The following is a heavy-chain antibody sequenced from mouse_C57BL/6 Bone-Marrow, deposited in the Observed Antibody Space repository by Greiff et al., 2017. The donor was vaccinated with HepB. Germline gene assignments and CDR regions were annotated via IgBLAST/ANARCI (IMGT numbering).Heavy chain of an antibody. V-gene: IGHV1-54*01. D-gene: IGHD1-1*01. J-gene: IGHJ3*01. CDR1: GYAFTNYL. CDR3: ARKWTTVVATRGDAWFAY. Sequence: VQGVESGAELVRPGTSVKVSCKASGYAFTNYLIEWVKQRPGQGLEWIGVINPGSGGTNYNENFKGKATLTADKSSSTAYMQLSSLTSEDSAVYFCARKWTTVVATRGDAWFAYWGQGTLVTVSA. CDR2: INPGSGGT.